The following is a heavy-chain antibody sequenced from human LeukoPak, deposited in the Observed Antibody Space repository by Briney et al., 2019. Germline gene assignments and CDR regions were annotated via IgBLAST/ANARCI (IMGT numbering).Heavy chain of an antibody. CDR2: INPNSGGT. CDR3: ARVKGIAAAGPGY. J-gene: IGHJ4*02. V-gene: IGHV1-2*02. Sequence: GASVKVSCKASGYTFTGYYMHWVRQAPGQGLEWMGWINPNSGGTNYAQKFQGKVTMTRDTSISTAYMELSRLRSDDTAVYYCARVKGIAAAGPGYWGQGTLVTVSS. D-gene: IGHD6-13*01. CDR1: GYTFTGYY.